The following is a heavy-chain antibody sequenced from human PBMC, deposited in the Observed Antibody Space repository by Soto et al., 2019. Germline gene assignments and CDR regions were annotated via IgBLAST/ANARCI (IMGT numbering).Heavy chain of an antibody. D-gene: IGHD2-15*01. CDR1: GFTFSSYS. V-gene: IGHV3-21*01. J-gene: IGHJ5*02. CDR2: ISSSSSYI. CDR3: ARVMCGSGGSCHGWHWFDP. Sequence: PGGSLRLSCAASGFTFSSYSMNWVRQAPGKGLEWVSSISSSSSYIYYADSVKGRFTIARDNAKNSLYLQMNSLRAEATAVYYCARVMCGSGGSCHGWHWFDPWGQGTLVTVSS.